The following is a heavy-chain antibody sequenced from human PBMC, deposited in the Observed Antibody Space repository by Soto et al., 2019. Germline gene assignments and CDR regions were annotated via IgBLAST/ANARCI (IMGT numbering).Heavy chain of an antibody. Sequence: QVQLLESGGGVVQPGRSLRLSCAASGFTFSTYGMHWVRQAPGKGLEWVAVISYDGSNKYYADSVKGRFTISRDNSKNTLYLQLNSLRAEDTAVYYCAKDHAGGYYYYYGMDVWGQGTTVTVSS. J-gene: IGHJ6*02. V-gene: IGHV3-30*18. CDR1: GFTFSTYG. CDR2: ISYDGSNK. CDR3: AKDHAGGYYYYYGMDV. D-gene: IGHD2-8*02.